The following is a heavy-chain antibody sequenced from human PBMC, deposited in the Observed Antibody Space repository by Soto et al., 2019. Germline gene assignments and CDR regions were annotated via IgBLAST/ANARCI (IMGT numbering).Heavy chain of an antibody. V-gene: IGHV1-46*01. CDR2: INPSGGST. CDR1: GYTFPSYY. CDR3: ARYWYYYDGSGYYYQDNWFDP. J-gene: IGHJ5*02. Sequence: ASVKVSCKASGYTFPSYYMHWVRHAPAQGLEWMGIINPSGGSTSYAQKFQGRVTMTRDTSTSTVYMELSSLRSEDTAVYYCARYWYYYDGSGYYYQDNWFDPWVQGTLVTVSS. D-gene: IGHD3-22*01.